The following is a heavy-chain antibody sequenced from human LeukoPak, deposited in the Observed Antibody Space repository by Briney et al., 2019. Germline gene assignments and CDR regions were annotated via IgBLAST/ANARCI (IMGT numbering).Heavy chain of an antibody. J-gene: IGHJ2*01. V-gene: IGHV4-61*02. D-gene: IGHD5-24*01. CDR3: ARGCRDGYSNYWYFDL. CDR1: GGSISSGSYY. Sequence: SETLSLTCTVSGGSISSGSYYWSWIRQSAGKGLEWIGRISTSGSTNYSPSLKGRVTISVDTSKNQFSLKLTSVTAADTAVYYCARGCRDGYSNYWYFDLWGRGTLVTVSS. CDR2: ISTSGST.